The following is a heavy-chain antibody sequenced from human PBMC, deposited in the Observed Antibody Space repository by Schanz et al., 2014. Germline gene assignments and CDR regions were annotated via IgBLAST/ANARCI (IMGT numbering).Heavy chain of an antibody. Sequence: EVQLLESGGGLVQPGGSLRLSCAASGFTFSSYGMHWVRQAPGKGLEWVSAISGRDGSTYYADSVKGRFTISRDNSKNTLFLQMNSLRAEDTAVYYCARPALWFGDNCFDPWGQGTLVTVSS. D-gene: IGHD3-10*01. CDR1: GFTFSSYG. CDR2: ISGRDGST. J-gene: IGHJ5*02. V-gene: IGHV3-23*01. CDR3: ARPALWFGDNCFDP.